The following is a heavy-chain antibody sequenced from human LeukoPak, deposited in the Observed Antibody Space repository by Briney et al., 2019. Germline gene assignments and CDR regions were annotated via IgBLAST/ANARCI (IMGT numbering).Heavy chain of an antibody. Sequence: ASVKVSCKASGYTFTNNYLHWVRQAPGQGLEWMGMIYPRDGSTNYAQKLQGRVTMTTDTSTSTAYMELRSLRSDDTAVYYCARVFHDSSGYYPYYFDYWGQGTLVPVSS. J-gene: IGHJ4*02. CDR2: IYPRDGST. CDR1: GYTFTNNY. V-gene: IGHV1-46*01. CDR3: ARVFHDSSGYYPYYFDY. D-gene: IGHD3-22*01.